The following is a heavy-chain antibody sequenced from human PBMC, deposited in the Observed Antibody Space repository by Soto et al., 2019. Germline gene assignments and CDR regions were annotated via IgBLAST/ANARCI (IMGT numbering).Heavy chain of an antibody. J-gene: IGHJ4*02. V-gene: IGHV2-5*02. D-gene: IGHD3-3*01. Sequence: QINVKESGPALVKPTQTLTLTCTFSEFSLSTSGVGVGWVRQPPGQALEWLALIYWDGDKPYSPSLKSRLTITMDTSKNQVVLRMTNMNPVDTATYYCAHARQARRDFFDYWGQGTLVTASS. CDR2: IYWDGDK. CDR3: AHARQARRDFFDY. CDR1: EFSLSTSGVG.